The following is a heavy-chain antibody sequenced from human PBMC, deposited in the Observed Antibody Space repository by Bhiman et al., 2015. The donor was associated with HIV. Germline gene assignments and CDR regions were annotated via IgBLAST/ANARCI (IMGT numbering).Heavy chain of an antibody. CDR3: ARGERGIAAAAYFDY. J-gene: IGHJ4*02. CDR1: GFTFSTFS. V-gene: IGHV3-21*01. CDR2: ISSSGYYI. D-gene: IGHD6-13*01. Sequence: EVQLVESGGGLVKPGGSLRLSCAASGFTFSTFSMNWVRQAPGKGLEWVSSISSSGYYIYYADSLKGRFTISRDNSKNTLYLQMNSLRADDTAVYYCARGERGIAAAAYFDYWGQGTLVTVSS.